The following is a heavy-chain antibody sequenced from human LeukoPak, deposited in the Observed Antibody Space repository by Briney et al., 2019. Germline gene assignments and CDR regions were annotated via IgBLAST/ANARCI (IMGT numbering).Heavy chain of an antibody. D-gene: IGHD3-22*01. V-gene: IGHV3-23*01. CDR3: AKVRSQSSGRGLYYYYMDV. CDR1: GFTFSSYA. CDR2: ISGSGGST. Sequence: GGSLRLSCAASGFTFSSYAMSWVRQAPGKGLEWVSAISGSGGSTYYADSVKGRFTISRGNSKNTLYLQMNSLRAEDTAVYYCAKVRSQSSGRGLYYYYMDVWGKGTTVTVSS. J-gene: IGHJ6*03.